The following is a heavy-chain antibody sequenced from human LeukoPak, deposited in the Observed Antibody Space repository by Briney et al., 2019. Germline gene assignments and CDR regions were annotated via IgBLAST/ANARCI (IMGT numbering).Heavy chain of an antibody. Sequence: ASVKVSCKGSGYPFTKSGIAWVRQAPGQGLEWMGWISAFTGDTNYAQKFQTRVTMTTDTSTTTVYMELKSLTSDDSAVYYCAKDEGRFDSWGQGTLVTVSS. V-gene: IGHV1-18*01. CDR1: GYPFTKSG. CDR2: ISAFTGDT. CDR3: AKDEGRFDS. J-gene: IGHJ5*01.